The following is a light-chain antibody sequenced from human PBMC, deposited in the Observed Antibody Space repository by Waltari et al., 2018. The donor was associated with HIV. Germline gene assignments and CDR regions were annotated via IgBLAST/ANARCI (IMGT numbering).Light chain of an antibody. CDR2: KNT. CDR1: ASPKPY. J-gene: IGLJ1*01. V-gene: IGLV3-25*03. Sequence: SSELTQPPSVSVSPGQTARITCSGDASPKPYTHWFQQKPGQAPRVVIHKNTERPPGIPERFSASRSGTTVTLTISGVQTDDEADYYCLSADSSGTYVFGPGTTVTVL. CDR3: LSADSSGTYV.